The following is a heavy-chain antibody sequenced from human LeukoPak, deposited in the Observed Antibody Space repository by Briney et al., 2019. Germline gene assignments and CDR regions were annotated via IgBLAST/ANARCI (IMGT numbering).Heavy chain of an antibody. Sequence: GGSLRLSCAASGFTFSRYWMHWLRQAPGKGLVWVSRISTDGSSTTYADSVKGRFTISRDNGRNTLYLQMYSLRAEDTAVYYCASYLTSIPSGMDVRGQGTTVTVSS. V-gene: IGHV3-74*01. J-gene: IGHJ6*02. CDR1: GFTFSRYW. CDR3: ASYLTSIPSGMDV. CDR2: ISTDGSST. D-gene: IGHD2/OR15-2a*01.